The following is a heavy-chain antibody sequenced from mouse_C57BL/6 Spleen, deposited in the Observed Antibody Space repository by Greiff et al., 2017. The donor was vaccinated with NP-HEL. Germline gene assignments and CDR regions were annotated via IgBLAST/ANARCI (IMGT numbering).Heavy chain of an antibody. Sequence: EVQRVESGGGLVKPGGSLKLSCAASGFTFSDYGMHWVRQAPEKGLEWVAYISSGRSTIYYADTVKGRFTISRDNAKNTLFLQMTSLRSEDTAMYYCARPRGDYAMDYWGQGTSVTVSS. CDR1: GFTFSDYG. V-gene: IGHV5-17*01. J-gene: IGHJ4*01. CDR2: ISSGRSTI. CDR3: ARPRGDYAMDY.